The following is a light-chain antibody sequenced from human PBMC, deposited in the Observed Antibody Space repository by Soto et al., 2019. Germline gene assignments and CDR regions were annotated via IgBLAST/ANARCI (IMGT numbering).Light chain of an antibody. CDR2: EDI. CDR3: CSYAGGTSVV. J-gene: IGLJ2*01. CDR1: SSDVGSYNL. V-gene: IGLV2-23*01. Sequence: QSALTQPASVSGSPGQSITISCTGTSSDVGSYNLVSWYQQQPGKAPKLMIYEDIERPSGVSNRFSGSKSGNTASLTISGLQTEDEPDYYSCSYAGGTSVVFGGGTKVTVL.